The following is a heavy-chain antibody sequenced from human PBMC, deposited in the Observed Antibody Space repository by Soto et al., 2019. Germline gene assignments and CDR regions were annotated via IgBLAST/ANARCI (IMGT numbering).Heavy chain of an antibody. CDR1: GFSFSSYA. J-gene: IGHJ2*01. CDR3: GRDGTVLVVVMAWYFDV. V-gene: IGHV3-23*01. CDR2: ITGSGGSK. D-gene: IGHD3-22*01. Sequence: EVQLLESGGGLAQPGGSLRLSCAASGFSFSSYAMHWVRQAPGKGLEWVSTITGSGGSKYYADSVKGRFTISRDNSKNTLSLQLNSLRVEDTDVYYCGRDGTVLVVVMAWYFDVWGRGTLVTVSS.